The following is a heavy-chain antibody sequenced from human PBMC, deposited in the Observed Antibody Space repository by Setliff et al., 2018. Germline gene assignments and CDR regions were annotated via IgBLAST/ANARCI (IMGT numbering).Heavy chain of an antibody. CDR3: ARHFRSSKVQFLEYLTDYYFDS. J-gene: IGHJ4*02. CDR1: GGSISSYY. CDR2: IYTSGST. Sequence: PSETLSLTCTVSGGSISSYYWSWIRQPPWKGLEWIGYIYTSGSTNYNPSLKSRVTISLDTSKNQFSLKLSSVTAADTAVYYCARHFRSSKVQFLEYLTDYYFDSWGQGTLVTVSS. V-gene: IGHV4-59*08. D-gene: IGHD3-3*01.